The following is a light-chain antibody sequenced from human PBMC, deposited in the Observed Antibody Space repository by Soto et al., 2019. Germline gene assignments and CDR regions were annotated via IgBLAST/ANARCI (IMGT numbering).Light chain of an antibody. V-gene: IGLV2-14*01. J-gene: IGLJ2*01. CDR3: SSYPSSSTLVV. CDR1: SSDVGAYNY. CDR2: EVS. Sequence: QSALTQPASVSGSPGQSITISCTGTSSDVGAYNYVSWYQQHPGKAPKLMIYEVSSRPSGVSNRFSGSKSGNTASLTISGLQAEDEADYYCSSYPSSSTLVVFGGGTKLTVL.